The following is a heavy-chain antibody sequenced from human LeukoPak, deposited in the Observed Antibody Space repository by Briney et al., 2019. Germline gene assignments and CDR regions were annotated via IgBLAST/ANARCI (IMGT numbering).Heavy chain of an antibody. CDR2: ISGSGGNT. J-gene: IGHJ4*02. CDR3: ARAKYSSSSDY. Sequence: GSLRLSCAASGFTFSSYAMSWVRQAPGKGLEWVSAISGSGGNTYYADSVKGRFTISRDNAKNSLYLQMNSLRAEDTAVYYCARAKYSSSSDYWGQGTLVTVSS. CDR1: GFTFSSYA. V-gene: IGHV3-23*01. D-gene: IGHD6-6*01.